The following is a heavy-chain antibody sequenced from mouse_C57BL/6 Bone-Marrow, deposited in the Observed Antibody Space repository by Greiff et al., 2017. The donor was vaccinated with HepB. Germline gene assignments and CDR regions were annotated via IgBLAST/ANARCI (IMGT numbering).Heavy chain of an antibody. V-gene: IGHV1-26*01. CDR2: INPNNGGT. CDR1: GYTFTDYY. CDR3: ARFYYGNYEYAMDY. J-gene: IGHJ4*01. Sequence: VQLKQSGPELVKPGASVKISCKASGYTFTDYYMNWVKQSHGKSLEWIGDINPNNGGTSYNQKFKGKATLTVDKSSSTAYMELRSLTSEDSAVYYCARFYYGNYEYAMDYWGQGTSVTVSS. D-gene: IGHD2-1*01.